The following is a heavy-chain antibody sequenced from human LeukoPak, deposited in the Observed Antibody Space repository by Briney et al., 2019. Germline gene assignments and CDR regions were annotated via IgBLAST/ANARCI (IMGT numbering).Heavy chain of an antibody. CDR3: ARDSEIVVVPAALDY. V-gene: IGHV3-11*01. D-gene: IGHD2-2*01. CDR1: GFTFSDYY. Sequence: GGSLRLSCAASGFTFSDYYMSWIRQAPGKGLEWVSYISSSGSTIYYADSVKGRFTLSRDNAKNSLYLQMNSLRAEDTAVYYCARDSEIVVVPAALDYWGQGTLVTVSS. J-gene: IGHJ4*02. CDR2: ISSSGSTI.